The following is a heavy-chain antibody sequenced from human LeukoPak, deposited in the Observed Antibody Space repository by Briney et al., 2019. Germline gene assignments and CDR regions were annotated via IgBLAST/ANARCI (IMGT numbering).Heavy chain of an antibody. CDR2: ISGSGSRT. Sequence: GGSLRLSCGASGFTFSNYAMNWVRQAPGKGLEWVSCISGSGSRTYYTDSVKGRFTISRDNSKNTVFLQMNSLRVEDTAVYFCAKDRYGSGWFFDYWGQGTLVTVSS. J-gene: IGHJ4*02. CDR1: GFTFSNYA. CDR3: AKDRYGSGWFFDY. D-gene: IGHD6-19*01. V-gene: IGHV3-23*01.